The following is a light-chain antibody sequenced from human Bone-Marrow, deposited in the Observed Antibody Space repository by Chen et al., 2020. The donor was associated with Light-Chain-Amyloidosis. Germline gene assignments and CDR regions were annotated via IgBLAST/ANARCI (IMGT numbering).Light chain of an antibody. J-gene: IGLJ1*01. V-gene: IGLV2-8*01. CDR2: EIS. Sequence: QSALAQPPSASGSPGQSVTISCAGTSSDVGDYKYVSWYQQHPGKAPKLMIYEISKRPSGVTDRFSGSKSGNPASLTVSGLQAEDEADYYCSSYAGSNNFVFGTGTKVTVL. CDR3: SSYAGSNNFV. CDR1: SSDVGDYKY.